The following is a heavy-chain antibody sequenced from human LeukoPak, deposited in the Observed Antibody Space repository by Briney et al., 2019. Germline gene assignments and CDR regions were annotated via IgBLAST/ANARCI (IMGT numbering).Heavy chain of an antibody. V-gene: IGHV3-48*01. D-gene: IGHD5-24*01. CDR2: ISSGGSTK. Sequence: GGSLRLSCAASGLTFSTSSMMWVRQAPGKGLEWVSYISSGGSTKNYADSVKDRFTISRDNANNSLFLEMNSLRAEDTAVYYCATRDGYLKDLEYWGQGILVTVSS. CDR3: ATRDGYLKDLEY. CDR1: GLTFSTSS. J-gene: IGHJ4*02.